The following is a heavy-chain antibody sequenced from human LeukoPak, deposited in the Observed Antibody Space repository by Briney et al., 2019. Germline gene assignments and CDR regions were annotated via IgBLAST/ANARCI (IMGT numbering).Heavy chain of an antibody. CDR3: ARKRGYSGYDAGGYFDY. CDR2: IKQDGSEK. CDR1: GFTFRDYW. V-gene: IGHV3-7*01. D-gene: IGHD5-12*01. J-gene: IGHJ4*02. Sequence: GGSLRLSCAASGFTFRDYWMSWVRQAPGKGLEWVANIKQDGSEKFYVDSVKGRFTISRDNAKNSLYLQMNSLRAEDTALYYCARKRGYSGYDAGGYFDYWGQGTLVTVSS.